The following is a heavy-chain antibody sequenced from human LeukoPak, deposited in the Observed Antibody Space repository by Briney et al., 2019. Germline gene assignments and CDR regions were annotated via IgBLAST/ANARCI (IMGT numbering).Heavy chain of an antibody. CDR3: AKRGGLPPLDYYYYYMDV. Sequence: GGFLRLSCAASGFTFSSFAMSWVRRAPGKGLEWVSAISGSGGSTYYADSVKGRFTISRDNSKNTLYLQMNSLRAEDTAVYYCAKRGGLPPLDYYYYYMDVWGKGTTVTVSS. J-gene: IGHJ6*03. CDR1: GFTFSSFA. D-gene: IGHD2-21*02. V-gene: IGHV3-23*01. CDR2: ISGSGGST.